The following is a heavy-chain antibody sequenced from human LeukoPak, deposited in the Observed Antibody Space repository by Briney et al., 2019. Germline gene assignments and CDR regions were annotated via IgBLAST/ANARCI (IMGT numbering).Heavy chain of an antibody. CDR3: ARGGTMIVPRSNWFGP. V-gene: IGHV1-2*04. CDR1: GYTFTGYY. CDR2: INPNSGGT. J-gene: IGHJ5*02. Sequence: GASVKVSCKASGYTFTGYYMHWVRQAPGQGLEWMGWINPNSGGTNYAQKFQGWVTMTRDTSISTAYMELSRLRSDDTAVYYCARGGTMIVPRSNWFGPWGQGTLVTVSS. D-gene: IGHD3-22*01.